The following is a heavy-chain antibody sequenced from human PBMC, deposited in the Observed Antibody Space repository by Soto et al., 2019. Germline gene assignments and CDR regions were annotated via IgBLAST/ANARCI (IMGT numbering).Heavy chain of an antibody. V-gene: IGHV1-8*01. CDR1: GYIFTNYD. CDR2: INPNSGNT. CDR3: ARGLKYGDYSRWFDP. D-gene: IGHD4-17*01. Sequence: QVQLVQSGAEVKKPGASVKVSCKASGYIFTNYDINWVRQATGQGLEYLGWINPNSGNTGYVQKFHVRVTMTSNTSINTAYMGLNILRSEDTAVYYCARGLKYGDYSRWFDPWFQGTLVSVSS. J-gene: IGHJ5*02.